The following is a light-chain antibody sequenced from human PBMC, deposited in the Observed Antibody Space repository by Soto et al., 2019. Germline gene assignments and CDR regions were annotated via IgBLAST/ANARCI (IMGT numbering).Light chain of an antibody. J-gene: IGLJ1*01. Sequence: ALTQPASVSGSPGQSITISCTGTSSDVGGYKYVSWYQLHPGKAPKLMIYEVSNRPSGISNRFSASKSGNTASLTISGLQAEDEADYYCFSYTSSTAYVFGTGTKSPS. CDR3: FSYTSSTAYV. CDR2: EVS. V-gene: IGLV2-14*01. CDR1: SSDVGGYKY.